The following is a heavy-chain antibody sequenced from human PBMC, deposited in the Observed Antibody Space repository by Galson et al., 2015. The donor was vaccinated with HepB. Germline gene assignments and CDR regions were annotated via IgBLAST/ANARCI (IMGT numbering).Heavy chain of an antibody. D-gene: IGHD1-26*01. Sequence: SVKVSCKDSGFTFTSSAVQWVRQARGQRLEWIGWIVVGSGNTNYAQKFQDRVTITRDTSTTTAYLELSSLRSEDTAVYYCASDGVVGATTQDVFEIWGQGTMVTVSS. CDR2: IVVGSGNT. J-gene: IGHJ3*02. V-gene: IGHV1-58*01. CDR3: ASDGVVGATTQDVFEI. CDR1: GFTFTSSA.